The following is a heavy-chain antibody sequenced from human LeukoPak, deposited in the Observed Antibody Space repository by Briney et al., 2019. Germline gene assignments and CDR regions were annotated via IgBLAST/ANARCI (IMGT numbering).Heavy chain of an antibody. CDR2: IGTAGDP. J-gene: IGHJ4*02. D-gene: IGHD6-13*01. V-gene: IGHV3-13*05. CDR1: GFTFSSYD. Sequence: GGSLRLSCAASGFTFSSYDMHWVRQATGKGLEWVSAIGTAGDPYYPGSVKGRFTVSRDNAKNTLYLQMNSLRAEDTAVYYCARVSSASSWWIDYWGQGTLVTVSS. CDR3: ARVSSASSWWIDY.